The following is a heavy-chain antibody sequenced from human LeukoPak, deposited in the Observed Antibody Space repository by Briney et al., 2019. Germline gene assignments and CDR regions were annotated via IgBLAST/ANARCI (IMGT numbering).Heavy chain of an antibody. CDR2: VSTYNGDT. J-gene: IGHJ1*01. V-gene: IGHV1-18*01. CDR1: GYTFNDFG. CDR3: ARAESMALYFLY. Sequence: ASVKVSCKASGYTFNDFGFIWVRQAPGQGLEWMGWVSTYNGDTDYAKKFQDRVTMTTESSTQTTFMELRNLRSDDTAVYYCARAESMALYFLYWGQGTLVSVSS. D-gene: IGHD1-14*01.